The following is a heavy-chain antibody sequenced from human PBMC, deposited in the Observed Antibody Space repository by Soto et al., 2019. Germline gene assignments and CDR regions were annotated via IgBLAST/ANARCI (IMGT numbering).Heavy chain of an antibody. CDR2: IIPISDTT. CDR3: ARSHGSSTSLEIYYYYYYGMDV. Sequence: QVQLVQSGAEVKKPGSSVKVSCNASGGTFSSYAISWVRQAPGQGLEWMGGIIPISDTTNYAQKFQGRVTITADESTSTAYMELSSLRSEDTAVYYCARSHGSSTSLEIYYYYYYGMDVWGQGTTVTVSS. V-gene: IGHV1-69*01. J-gene: IGHJ6*02. D-gene: IGHD2-2*01. CDR1: GGTFSSYA.